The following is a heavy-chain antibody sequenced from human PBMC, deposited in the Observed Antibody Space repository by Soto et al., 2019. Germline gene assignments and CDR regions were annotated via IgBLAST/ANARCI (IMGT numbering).Heavy chain of an antibody. CDR3: ARDGEQQLVTGQYFDY. J-gene: IGHJ4*02. CDR1: GFTFSSYG. CDR2: IWYDGSNK. Sequence: QVQLVESGGGVVQPGRSLRLSCAASGFTFSSYGMHWVRQAPGKGLEWVAVIWYDGSNKYYADSVKGRFTISRDNSKNTLYLQMNSLRAEDTAVYYCARDGEQQLVTGQYFDYWGQGTLVTVSS. V-gene: IGHV3-33*01. D-gene: IGHD6-13*01.